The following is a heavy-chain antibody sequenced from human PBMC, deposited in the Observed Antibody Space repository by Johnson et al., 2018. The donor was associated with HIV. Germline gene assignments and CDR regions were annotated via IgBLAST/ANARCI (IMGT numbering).Heavy chain of an antibody. D-gene: IGHD2-2*01. J-gene: IGHJ3*02. Sequence: QVQLVESGGGVVQPGRSLRLSCAVSGFTFSSYAMHWVRQAPGKGLEWVAIISYDVSNKYYADSVKGRFTISRDNSKNTLYLQMNSLRAEDTAVYYCARLYCSSTSCYEGGGDAFDIWGQGTMVTVSS. CDR2: ISYDVSNK. V-gene: IGHV3-30-3*01. CDR1: GFTFSSYA. CDR3: ARLYCSSTSCYEGGGDAFDI.